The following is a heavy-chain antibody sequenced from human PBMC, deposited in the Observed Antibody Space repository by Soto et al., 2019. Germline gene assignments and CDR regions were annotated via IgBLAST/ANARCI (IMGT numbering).Heavy chain of an antibody. Sequence: ASVKVSCKASGYTFTSYGISWVRQAPGQGLEWMGWISAYNGNTNYAQKLQGRVTMTTDTSTSTAYMELRSLRSDATAVYYCARDQVGYSSSTSCYRQIVWFDPCGQETLLTVSS. CDR3: ARDQVGYSSSTSCYRQIVWFDP. D-gene: IGHD2-2*01. CDR1: GYTFTSYG. V-gene: IGHV1-18*01. CDR2: ISAYNGNT. J-gene: IGHJ5*02.